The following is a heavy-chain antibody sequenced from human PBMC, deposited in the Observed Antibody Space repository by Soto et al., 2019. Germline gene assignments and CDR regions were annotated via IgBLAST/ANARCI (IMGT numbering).Heavy chain of an antibody. J-gene: IGHJ5*02. D-gene: IGHD4-17*01. CDR3: GKYSDYGDHRDWFDP. CDR2: ISYHGVNK. Sequence: QVQLVESGGGVVYPGRSLRLSCTASGFSFSSYGMHWVRQAPGKGLEWVGVISYHGVNKYCAGSVNGRFTISRDNSKNTVFLQMNSLRVEDTAVYYCGKYSDYGDHRDWFDPWGQGTLVTVSS. V-gene: IGHV3-30*18. CDR1: GFSFSSYG.